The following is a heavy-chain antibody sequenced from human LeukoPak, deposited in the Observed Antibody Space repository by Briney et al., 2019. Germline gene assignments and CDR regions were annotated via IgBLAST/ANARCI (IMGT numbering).Heavy chain of an antibody. CDR1: GGSISSYY. Sequence: SETLSLTCTVSGGSISSYYWSWIRQSPGKGLEWIGHISHSGSTKYNSSLKSRTIISSDTSKNQFSLKLSSVTAADTALYYCARLRDGDYGGYFDYWGQGTLVTASS. J-gene: IGHJ4*02. CDR3: ARLRDGDYGGYFDY. D-gene: IGHD4-23*01. V-gene: IGHV4-59*08. CDR2: ISHSGST.